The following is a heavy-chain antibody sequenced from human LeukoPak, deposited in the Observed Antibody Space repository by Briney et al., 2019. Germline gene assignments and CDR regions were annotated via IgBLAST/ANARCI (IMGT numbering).Heavy chain of an antibody. J-gene: IGHJ2*01. D-gene: IGHD1-26*01. Sequence: SETLSLTCTVSGGSISSYYWSWIRQPAGKGLEWIGRIYTSGSTNYNPSLKSRVTISVDTSKNQFSLKLSSVTAADTAVYYCARGPSGRTSWYFDLWGRGTLVTVSS. V-gene: IGHV4-4*07. CDR3: ARGPSGRTSWYFDL. CDR2: IYTSGST. CDR1: GGSISSYY.